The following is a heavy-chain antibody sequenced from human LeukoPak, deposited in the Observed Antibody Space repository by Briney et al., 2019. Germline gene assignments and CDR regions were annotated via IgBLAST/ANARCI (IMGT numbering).Heavy chain of an antibody. V-gene: IGHV4-61*02. CDR3: ARDGPSAFDI. CDR2: IYTSGST. CDR1: GGSISSGSYY. Sequence: PSQTLSLTCSVPGGSISSGSYYWSWIRQPAEKGPEWIGRIYTSGSTHYNASLKSRVTISVDKSKNQFSLKLSSVTAADTAMYYCARDGPSAFDIWGEGTMVTVSS. J-gene: IGHJ3*02.